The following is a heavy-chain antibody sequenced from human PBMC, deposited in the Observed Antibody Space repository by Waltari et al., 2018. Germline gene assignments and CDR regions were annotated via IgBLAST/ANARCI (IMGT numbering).Heavy chain of an antibody. CDR3: AREPRYCSGGSCLRHYFDY. CDR1: GGSFSGYY. J-gene: IGHJ4*02. D-gene: IGHD2-15*01. Sequence: QVQLQQWGAGLLKPSETLSLTCAVYGGSFSGYYWSWIRQPPGTGLEWIGEINHSGSTNYNPSLKSRVTISVDTSKNQFSLKLSSVTAADTAVYYCAREPRYCSGGSCLRHYFDYWGQGTLVTVSS. CDR2: INHSGST. V-gene: IGHV4-34*01.